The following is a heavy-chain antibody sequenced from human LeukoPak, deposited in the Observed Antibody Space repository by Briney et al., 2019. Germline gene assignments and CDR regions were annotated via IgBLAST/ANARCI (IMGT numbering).Heavy chain of an antibody. CDR3: ARDRYSGFDY. CDR2: INPSGGST. D-gene: IGHD3-16*02. J-gene: IGHJ4*02. Sequence: ASVKVSCKASGYTFTSYYMHLVRQAPGQGLEWMGIINPSGGSTSYAQKFQGRVTMTRDTSTGTVYMELSSLRSEDTAVYYCARDRYSGFDYWGQGTLVTVSS. CDR1: GYTFTSYY. V-gene: IGHV1-46*01.